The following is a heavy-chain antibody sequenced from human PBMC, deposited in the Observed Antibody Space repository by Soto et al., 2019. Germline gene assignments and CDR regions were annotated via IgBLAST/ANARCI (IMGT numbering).Heavy chain of an antibody. Sequence: SETLSLTCAVSGGSISSGGYSWSWIRQPPGKGLEWIGYIYHSGSTYYNPSLKSRVTISVDRSKNQFSLKPSSVTAADTAVYYCARVLVVDYYFDYWGQGTLVTVSS. J-gene: IGHJ4*02. CDR3: ARVLVVDYYFDY. CDR1: GGSISSGGYS. V-gene: IGHV4-30-2*01. D-gene: IGHD3-22*01. CDR2: IYHSGST.